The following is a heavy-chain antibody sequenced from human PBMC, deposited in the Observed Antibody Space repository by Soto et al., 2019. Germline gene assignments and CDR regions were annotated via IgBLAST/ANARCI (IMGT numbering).Heavy chain of an antibody. Sequence: PSETLSLTCSVSGGSISSYYWGWIRQPPGKGLDWIGYIHYSGTTTYNPSLKSRVSISVDTPKNQFSLKLSSVTAADTAVYYCARTRERHFDYWGQGTLVTVSS. CDR1: GGSISSYY. CDR2: IHYSGTT. CDR3: ARTRERHFDY. V-gene: IGHV4-59*01. J-gene: IGHJ4*02.